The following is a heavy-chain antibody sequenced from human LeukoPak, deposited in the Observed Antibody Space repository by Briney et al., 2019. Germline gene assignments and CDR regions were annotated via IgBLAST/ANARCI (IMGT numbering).Heavy chain of an antibody. V-gene: IGHV1-2*02. Sequence: ASVKVSCKASGYTFTGYYMHWVRQAPGQGLEWMGWINPNSGGTNYVQKFQGRVTITRDTSANTAYMELSSLRSEDTAVYYCAREQWLGSFYYYYYGLDVWGQGTTVTVSS. CDR1: GYTFTGYY. CDR2: INPNSGGT. CDR3: AREQWLGSFYYYYYGLDV. D-gene: IGHD6-19*01. J-gene: IGHJ6*02.